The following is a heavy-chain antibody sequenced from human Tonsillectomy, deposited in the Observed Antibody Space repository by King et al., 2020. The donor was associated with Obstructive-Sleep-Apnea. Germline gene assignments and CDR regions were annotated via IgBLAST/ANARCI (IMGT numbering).Heavy chain of an antibody. CDR3: ARDPIVGAAEYFQH. CDR2: IYYSGST. V-gene: IGHV4-39*07. J-gene: IGHJ1*01. Sequence: QLQESGPGLVKPSETLSLTCTVSGGSISSSSYYWGWIRQPPGKGLEWIGSIYYSGSTYYNPSIKSRVTISVDTSKNQFSLKLSSVTAADTAVYYCARDPIVGAAEYFQHWGQGTLVTVSS. CDR1: GGSISSSSYY. D-gene: IGHD1-26*01.